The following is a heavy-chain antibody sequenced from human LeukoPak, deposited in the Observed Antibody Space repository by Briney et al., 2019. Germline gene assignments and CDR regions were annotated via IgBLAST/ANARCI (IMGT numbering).Heavy chain of an antibody. J-gene: IGHJ4*02. D-gene: IGHD3-22*01. V-gene: IGHV4-4*07. CDR3: ARVDSSGYFDHFDS. CDR1: GSSISSYY. CDR2: IYTSGRT. Sequence: PSETLSLTCTVSGSSISSYYWIWIRQPAAKGLEWIGPIYTSGRTTYHPSLKSRVTMSVDTSKNQFSLKLSSVTAADTAVYYCARVDSSGYFDHFDSWGQGTLVTVSS.